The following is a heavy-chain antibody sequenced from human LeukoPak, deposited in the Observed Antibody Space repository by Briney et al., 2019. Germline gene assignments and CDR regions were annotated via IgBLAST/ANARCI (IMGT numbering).Heavy chain of an antibody. D-gene: IGHD3-10*01. CDR2: IYYSGST. CDR1: GGSISSYY. V-gene: IGHV4-59*08. J-gene: IGHJ3*02. Sequence: SETLSLTCTVSGGSISSYYWSWIRQPPGKGLEWIGYIYYSGSTNYNPSLKSRVTISVDTSKNQFSLKLSSVTAADTAVYYCASYGSGSSYAFDIWGQGTMVTVSS. CDR3: ASYGSGSSYAFDI.